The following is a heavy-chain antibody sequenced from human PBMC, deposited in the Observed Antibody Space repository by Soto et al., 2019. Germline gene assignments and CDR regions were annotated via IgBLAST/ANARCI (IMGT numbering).Heavy chain of an antibody. CDR1: GYTFTSYD. CDR2: MNPNSGNT. CDR3: ARGGYYYDSSAYYRPFDY. V-gene: IGHV1-8*01. Sequence: DASVKVSCKASGYTFTSYDINWVRQATGQGLEWMGWMNPNSGNTGYAQKFQGRVTMTRSTSISTAYMELSSLRSEDTAVYYCARGGYYYDSSAYYRPFDYWGQGTLVTVSA. D-gene: IGHD3-22*01. J-gene: IGHJ4*02.